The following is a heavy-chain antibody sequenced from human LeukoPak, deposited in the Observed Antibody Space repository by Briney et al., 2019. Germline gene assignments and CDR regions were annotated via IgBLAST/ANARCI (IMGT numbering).Heavy chain of an antibody. D-gene: IGHD3-16*02. J-gene: IGHJ4*02. CDR1: GGXISSYY. CDR2: IYYSGST. CDR3: ASANYVWGSYRPFDY. Sequence: SETLSLTCTVSGGXISSYYWSWIRQPPGKGLEWIGSIYYSGSTYYNPSLKSRVTISVDTSKNQFSLKLSSVTAADTAVYYCASANYVWGSYRPFDYWGQGTLVTVSS. V-gene: IGHV4-59*05.